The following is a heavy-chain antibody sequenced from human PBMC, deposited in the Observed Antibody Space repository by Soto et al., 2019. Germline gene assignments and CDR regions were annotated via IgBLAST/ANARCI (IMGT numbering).Heavy chain of an antibody. CDR3: ATSYGSGSSHFDS. CDR2: IIPMLGMS. J-gene: IGHJ4*02. Sequence: QVHLVQFGAEVREPGSSVKVSCTASGGTFNTHTISWVRQAPGLGLEWMGRIIPMLGMSNSPQKFQGRVSITADKSTSTVYMALSRLTSDDTAVYYCATSYGSGSSHFDSWVQGTLVTVSS. CDR1: GGTFNTHT. D-gene: IGHD3-10*01. V-gene: IGHV1-69*02.